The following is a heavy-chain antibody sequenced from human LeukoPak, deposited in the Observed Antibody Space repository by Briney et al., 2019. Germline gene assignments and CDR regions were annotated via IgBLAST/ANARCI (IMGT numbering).Heavy chain of an antibody. CDR3: ARAYCSSTSCYRLKYYFDY. J-gene: IGHJ4*02. CDR1: GVSISNY. CDR2: IYHSGST. D-gene: IGHD2-2*01. Sequence: PSETLSLTCTVSGVSISNYWSWIRQPPGKGLEWIGFIYHSGSTNYNPSLKSPVTISLDTSKNQFSLKLTSVTAADTAVYYCARAYCSSTSCYRLKYYFDYWGQGTLVTVSS. V-gene: IGHV4-59*08.